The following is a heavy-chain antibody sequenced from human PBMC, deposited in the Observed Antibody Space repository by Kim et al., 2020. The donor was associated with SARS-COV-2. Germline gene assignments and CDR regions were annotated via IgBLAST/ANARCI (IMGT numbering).Heavy chain of an antibody. V-gene: IGHV1-69*13. CDR3: ASAGNSMLFDY. CDR1: GGTFRCSS. D-gene: IGHD6-13*01. CDR2: IIPIFGTA. Sequence: SVKVSCKASGGTFRCSSIRWVRLAPGQGLEWMGGIIPIFGTANYAQKFQGRVTITADESTSTAYMELSSLRSEDTAVYYCASAGNSMLFDYWGQGTLVTVSS. J-gene: IGHJ4*02.